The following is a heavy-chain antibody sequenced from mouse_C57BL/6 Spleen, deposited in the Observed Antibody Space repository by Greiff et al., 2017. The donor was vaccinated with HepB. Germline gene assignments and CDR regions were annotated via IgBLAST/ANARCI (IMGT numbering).Heavy chain of an antibody. J-gene: IGHJ2*01. CDR3: ARGNYGSSGY. CDR1: GYAFSSSW. V-gene: IGHV1-82*01. CDR2: IYPGDGDT. D-gene: IGHD1-1*01. Sequence: QVQLKESGPELVKPGASVKISCKASGYAFSSSWMNWVKQRPGKGLEWIGRIYPGDGDTNYNGKFKGKATLTADKSSSTAYMQLSSLTSEDSAVYFCARGNYGSSGYWGQGTTLTVSS.